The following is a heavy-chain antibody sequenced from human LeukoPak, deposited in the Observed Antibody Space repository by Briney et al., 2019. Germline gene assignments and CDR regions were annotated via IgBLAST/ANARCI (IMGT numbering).Heavy chain of an antibody. Sequence: PSETLSLTCTVSGGSISSGGYYWSWIRQHPGKGLEWIGYIYYSGSTYYNPSLKSRVTISVDRSRNQFSLKLSSVTAADTAVYYCARGSPYYYYGMDVWGQGTTVTVSS. V-gene: IGHV4-31*03. CDR1: GGSISSGGYY. J-gene: IGHJ6*02. CDR3: ARGSPYYYYGMDV. CDR2: IYYSGST.